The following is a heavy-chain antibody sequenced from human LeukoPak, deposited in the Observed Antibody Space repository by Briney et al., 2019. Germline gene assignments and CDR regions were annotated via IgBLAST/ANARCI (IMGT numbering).Heavy chain of an antibody. CDR1: GFTFSNYW. J-gene: IGHJ4*02. D-gene: IGHD6-19*01. CDR2: INQDGSAK. Sequence: GGSLRLSCAASGFTFSNYWMSWVRQAPGKGPEWVANINQDGSAKYYVDSVKGRFTISRDNAKNSLYLQMNSLRVGDTAVYYCATGRYGSGGQGTLVTVSS. CDR3: ATGRYGS. V-gene: IGHV3-7*01.